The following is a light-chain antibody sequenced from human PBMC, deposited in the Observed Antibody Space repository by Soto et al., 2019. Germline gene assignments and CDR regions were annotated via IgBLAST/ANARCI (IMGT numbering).Light chain of an antibody. V-gene: IGKV3-15*01. CDR2: GAS. Sequence: DILMTQSPATLSLSAGESATLSCRASQSVSSNLAWYQQKPGQAPRLLIYGASTRATGRPARFSGSGSGTEFTLTISSLQSEDFAVYYCQQYNIWPRAFGQGTKVDIK. J-gene: IGKJ1*01. CDR1: QSVSSN. CDR3: QQYNIWPRA.